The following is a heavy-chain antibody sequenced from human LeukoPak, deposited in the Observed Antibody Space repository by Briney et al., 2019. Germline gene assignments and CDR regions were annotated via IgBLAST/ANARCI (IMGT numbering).Heavy chain of an antibody. Sequence: PGGSLRLSCAASGFTFSSYSMNWVRQAPGKGLEWVSSISSSSSSRYYADSVKGRFTISRDNAKNSLYLQMSSLRAEDTAVYYCARLGGYSYDQKSGPADYWGQGTLVTVSS. CDR1: GFTFSSYS. CDR2: ISSSSSSR. D-gene: IGHD5-18*01. V-gene: IGHV3-21*01. CDR3: ARLGGYSYDQKSGPADY. J-gene: IGHJ4*02.